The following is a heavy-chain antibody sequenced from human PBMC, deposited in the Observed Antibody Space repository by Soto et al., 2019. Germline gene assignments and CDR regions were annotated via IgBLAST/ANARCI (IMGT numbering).Heavy chain of an antibody. Sequence: ASVKVSCKASGYTFTSYGISWVRQAPGQGLEWMGWISAYNGNTNYAQKFQGRVTITADESTSTAYMELSSLRSEDTAVYYCARNTYTHPFDPWGQGTLVTVSS. CDR3: ARNTYTHPFDP. CDR1: GYTFTSYG. CDR2: ISAYNGNT. J-gene: IGHJ5*02. V-gene: IGHV1-18*01.